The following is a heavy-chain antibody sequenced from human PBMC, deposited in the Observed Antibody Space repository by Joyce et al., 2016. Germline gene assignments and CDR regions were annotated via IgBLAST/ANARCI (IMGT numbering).Heavy chain of an antibody. CDR3: AREGPYGDYGDDDLYHYYIDV. V-gene: IGHV3-21*01. J-gene: IGHJ6*03. Sequence: EVHLVESGGGLVKPGGSLRLSCAASGFIFSRYTMNWVRQSPGKGLEWVSSVGSGNNFIYYADSVKGRFTISRDDARKSLYLQMDSLRAEDTAVYYCAREGPYGDYGDDDLYHYYIDVWGKGTPVTVSS. D-gene: IGHD4-17*01. CDR1: GFIFSRYT. CDR2: VGSGNNFI.